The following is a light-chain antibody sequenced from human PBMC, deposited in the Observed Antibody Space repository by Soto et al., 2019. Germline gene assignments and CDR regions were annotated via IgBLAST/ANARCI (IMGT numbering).Light chain of an antibody. CDR3: QQYGSSGT. CDR2: GAF. CDR1: PSVTNF. Sequence: IVLTQSPSTLSLSPGERATLSCRASPSVTNFLAWYQQKPGQAPRLLIYGAFNRATGIPARFSGSGSGTDFTLTISRLEPEDFAVYYCQQYGSSGTFGQGTKVDI. V-gene: IGKV3-20*01. J-gene: IGKJ1*01.